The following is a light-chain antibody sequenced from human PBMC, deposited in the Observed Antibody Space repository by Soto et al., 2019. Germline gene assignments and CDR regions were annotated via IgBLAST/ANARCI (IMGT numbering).Light chain of an antibody. V-gene: IGKV3-11*01. CDR2: DAS. Sequence: EIVLAQSPATLSLSPWERATLSCRASQSVSSYLAWYQQKPGQAPRLLLYDASNRATGIPARFSGSGSGTDFTLTISSLEPEDFAVYYCQQRSNWPQITFGQGTRLEIK. CDR1: QSVSSY. CDR3: QQRSNWPQIT. J-gene: IGKJ5*01.